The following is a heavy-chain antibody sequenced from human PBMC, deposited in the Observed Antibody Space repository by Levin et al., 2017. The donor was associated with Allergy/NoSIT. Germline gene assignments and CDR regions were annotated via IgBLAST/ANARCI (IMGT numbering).Heavy chain of an antibody. J-gene: IGHJ4*02. CDR1: GYTFTGYY. CDR3: ARDPGNDYLWGTYRYPFDF. Sequence: ASVKVSCKASGYTFTGYYIHWVRQAPGQGLEWMGWINPNSGDTSYAQKFQGRVTMTSDTSISTAYMDLSRLTSDDTAVYFCARDPGNDYLWGTYRYPFDFWGQGTLVTVSS. V-gene: IGHV1-2*02. D-gene: IGHD3-16*02. CDR2: INPNSGDT.